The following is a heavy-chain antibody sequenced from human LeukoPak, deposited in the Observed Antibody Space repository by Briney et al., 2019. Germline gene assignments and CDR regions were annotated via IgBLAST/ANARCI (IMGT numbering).Heavy chain of an antibody. J-gene: IGHJ6*03. V-gene: IGHV3-64*01. CDR1: GFTFSSYA. CDR3: ARGPGMVPYYYYMDV. CDR2: ISSNGGST. Sequence: PGGSLRLSCSASGFTFSSYAMHWVRQAPGKGLEYVSAISSNGGSTYYANSVKGRFTISRDNSKNTLYLQMGSLRAEDMAVYYCARGPGMVPYYYYMDVWGKGTTVTVSS. D-gene: IGHD2-8*01.